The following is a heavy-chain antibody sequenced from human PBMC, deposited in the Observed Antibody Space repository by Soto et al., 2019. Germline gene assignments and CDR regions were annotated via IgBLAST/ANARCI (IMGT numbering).Heavy chain of an antibody. J-gene: IGHJ4*02. CDR1: GGSMSRGGQS. CDR3: ARGVRQQLGSYFDY. D-gene: IGHD6-13*01. CDR2: IYYTGST. V-gene: IGHV4-30-2*01. Sequence: SETLSLTCAVSGGSMSRGGQSWSWIRQPPGKGLEWLGFIYYTGSTYYNPSLKSRVTLSVDRSKNQFSLKLSSVTAADTAVYYCARGVRQQLGSYFDYWGQGTLVTVSS.